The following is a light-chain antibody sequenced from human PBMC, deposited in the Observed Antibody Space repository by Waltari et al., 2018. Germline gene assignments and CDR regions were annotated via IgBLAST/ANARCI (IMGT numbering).Light chain of an antibody. J-gene: IGLJ1*01. CDR1: SSDIGAYNF. Sequence: QSALTQPASVSGSPGQSITISCTGTSSDIGAYNFVSWYQKHPVKAPKVMIYDVNTRPSGFSSRFSGSKSGNTASLTISGLQAEDEADYYCSSYTTGSTRYVFGSGTKVTVL. V-gene: IGLV2-14*03. CDR2: DVN. CDR3: SSYTTGSTRYV.